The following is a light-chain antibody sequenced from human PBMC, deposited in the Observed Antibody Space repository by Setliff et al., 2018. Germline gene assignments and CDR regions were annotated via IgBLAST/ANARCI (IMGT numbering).Light chain of an antibody. CDR2: DTN. J-gene: IGLJ1*01. CDR3: QSYDGSLRAEV. Sequence: QSALTQPPSVSGAPGQRVTISCTGSRSNIGAPYDLHWYQHLPGTAPKLLIYDTNNRPSGVPDRFSGSKSGSSASLAINGLQAEDEADYYCQSYDGSLRAEVFGPGTKVTV. CDR1: RSNIGAPYD. V-gene: IGLV1-40*01.